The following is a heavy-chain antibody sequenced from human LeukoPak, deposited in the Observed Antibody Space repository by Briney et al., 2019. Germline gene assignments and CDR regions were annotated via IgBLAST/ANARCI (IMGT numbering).Heavy chain of an antibody. J-gene: IGHJ4*02. Sequence: GGSLRLSCAASGFTFSDYYMSWIRQAPGKGLEWVSYISSSGSTIYYADSVKGRFTISRDNAKNSLYLQMNSLRAGDTAVYYCARRHMTTVSNFDYWGQGTLVTVSS. CDR2: ISSSGSTI. CDR3: ARRHMTTVSNFDY. CDR1: GFTFSDYY. V-gene: IGHV3-11*01. D-gene: IGHD4-17*01.